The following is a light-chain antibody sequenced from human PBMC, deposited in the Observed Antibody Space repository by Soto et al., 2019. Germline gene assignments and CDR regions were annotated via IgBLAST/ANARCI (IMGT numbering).Light chain of an antibody. CDR1: QGISIH. J-gene: IGKJ1*01. V-gene: IGKV1-5*03. CDR3: QHYNSYSEA. Sequence: IQMTQYPSTLSASVGDRVTIAFRASQGISIHLAWYQQKPGKAPKILIYKASTLKSGVPSRFSGSGSGTEFTLTISSLQPDDFATCYCQHYNSYSEAFGQGTKVDI. CDR2: KAS.